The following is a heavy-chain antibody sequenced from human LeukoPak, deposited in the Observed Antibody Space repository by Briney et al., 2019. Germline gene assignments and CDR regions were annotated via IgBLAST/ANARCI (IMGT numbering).Heavy chain of an antibody. V-gene: IGHV3-30*18. CDR3: AKDRYSYAFEYFES. CDR1: GFTFSSYG. D-gene: IGHD3-16*01. J-gene: IGHJ4*02. Sequence: PGGSLRFSCAASGFTFSSYGMHWVRQAPGKGLEWVAVISNDESKKYYADSVKGRFTISRDNSKNTLSLQVSSLRAEDTAVYYCAKDRYSYAFEYFESWGQGTLVTVSS. CDR2: ISNDESKK.